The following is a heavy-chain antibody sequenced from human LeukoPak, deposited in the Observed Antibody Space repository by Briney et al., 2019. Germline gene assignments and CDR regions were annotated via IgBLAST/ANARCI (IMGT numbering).Heavy chain of an antibody. D-gene: IGHD3-22*01. Sequence: ASETLSLTCTVSGGSISSYYWSWIRQPPGKGLEWIGYIYYSGSTNYNPSLKSRVTISIDTSKSQFSPKLSSVTAADTAVYYCARGPRVSGYYYDFDYWGQGTLVTVSS. CDR2: IYYSGST. CDR1: GGSISSYY. V-gene: IGHV4-59*01. CDR3: ARGPRVSGYYYDFDY. J-gene: IGHJ4*02.